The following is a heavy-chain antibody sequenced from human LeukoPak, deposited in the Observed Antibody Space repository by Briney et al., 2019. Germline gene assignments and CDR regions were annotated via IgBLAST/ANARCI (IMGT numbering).Heavy chain of an antibody. Sequence: TGGSLRLSCAASGFTFSDYAMHWVRQAPGKGLEWVAVISYDGTNKYYADSVKGRFTMSRDNSKNTLYLQMNSLRAEDTAVYYCAGAGYCSSTSCYRPPDYWGQGTLVTVSS. CDR1: GFTFSDYA. CDR3: AGAGYCSSTSCYRPPDY. J-gene: IGHJ4*02. CDR2: ISYDGTNK. V-gene: IGHV3-30-3*01. D-gene: IGHD2-2*01.